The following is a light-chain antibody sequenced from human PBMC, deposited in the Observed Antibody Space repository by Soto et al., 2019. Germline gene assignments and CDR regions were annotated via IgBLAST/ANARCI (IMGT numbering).Light chain of an antibody. V-gene: IGKV1-27*01. J-gene: IGKJ1*01. CDR1: QDISNY. CDR2: AAS. CDR3: QKYNSAPRT. Sequence: DIQMTQSPSSLSASVGDRVTITCQASQDISNYLNWYQQKPGKAPKLLIYAASTLQSGVPSRFSGSGSGTDFTLTISSLQPEDVATYYCQKYNSAPRTFGQGTKVDNK.